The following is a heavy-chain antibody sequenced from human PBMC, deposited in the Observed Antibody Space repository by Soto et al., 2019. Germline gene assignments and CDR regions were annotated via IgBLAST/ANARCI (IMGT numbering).Heavy chain of an antibody. Sequence: SETLSLTCTVSGGSMSTYYWSWIRQPAGKGLDWIGRIYTSGGTNYNPSLKSRVTMSVDTSKKRISLKLSSVTAADTAVYCCARGTVAGVDYGMDVWGQGTTVTVSS. CDR2: IYTSGGT. CDR1: GGSMSTYY. J-gene: IGHJ6*02. V-gene: IGHV4-4*07. CDR3: ARGTVAGVDYGMDV. D-gene: IGHD6-13*01.